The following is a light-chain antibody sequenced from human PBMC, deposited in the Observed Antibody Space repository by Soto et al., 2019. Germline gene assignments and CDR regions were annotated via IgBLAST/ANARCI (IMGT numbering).Light chain of an antibody. CDR2: SAS. V-gene: IGKV1-9*01. Sequence: DIPLTQSPSLLSASVGDRVTIGCRASQDISSYVAWYQQKPGKAPKLLIYSASTLQSGVPSRFSGSGSGTEFTLTISSLQPEDFATYYCQQLSNYPPFAVGPGTKLGLK. J-gene: IGKJ3*01. CDR3: QQLSNYPPFA. CDR1: QDISSY.